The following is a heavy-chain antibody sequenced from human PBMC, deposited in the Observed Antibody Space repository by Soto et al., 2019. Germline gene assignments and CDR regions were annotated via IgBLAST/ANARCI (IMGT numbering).Heavy chain of an antibody. CDR1: GFTFSSYW. D-gene: IGHD1-7*01. CDR2: IKQDGSEK. V-gene: IGHV3-7*04. J-gene: IGHJ5*02. CDR3: ARASEWNYEQNWFDP. Sequence: GGSLRLSCAASGFTFSSYWMSWVRQAPGKGLEWVANIKQDGSEKYYVDSVKGRFTISRDNAKNSLYLQMNSLRAEDTAVYYCARASEWNYEQNWFDPWGQGTLVTVSS.